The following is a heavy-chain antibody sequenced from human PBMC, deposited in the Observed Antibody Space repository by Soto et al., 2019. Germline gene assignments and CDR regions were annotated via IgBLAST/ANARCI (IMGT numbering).Heavy chain of an antibody. CDR1: GFTFSNFG. D-gene: IGHD1-1*01. CDR2: LSYDGVNE. V-gene: IGHV3-30*03. Sequence: VQLVESGGGVVQPGKSLRLSCAASGFTFSNFGMHWVRQAPGRGLEWVALLSYDGVNEYYAPSVEGRFTISRDTSRNTLYLQMNSLRAEDTAVYYCAIRLKAEQQPGPPWFDPWGQGTLVTVSS. CDR3: AIRLKAEQQPGPPWFDP. J-gene: IGHJ5*02.